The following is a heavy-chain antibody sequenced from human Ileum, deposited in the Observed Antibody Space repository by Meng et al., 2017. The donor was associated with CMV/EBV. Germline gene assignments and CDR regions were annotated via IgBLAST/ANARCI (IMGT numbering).Heavy chain of an antibody. J-gene: IGHJ4*02. Sequence: QVLFQGSAPRLVKPSQTLSLSCTVSGGSIISGSHYWSWIRQSAGKGLEWIGRIHTSGSTNYNPSLESRVTISIDTSRNQFSLKLTSVTAADTAVYFCARGKAVGTGHWGQGTLVTVSS. CDR2: IHTSGST. V-gene: IGHV4-61*02. CDR1: GGSIISGSHY. D-gene: IGHD6-13*01. CDR3: ARGKAVGTGH.